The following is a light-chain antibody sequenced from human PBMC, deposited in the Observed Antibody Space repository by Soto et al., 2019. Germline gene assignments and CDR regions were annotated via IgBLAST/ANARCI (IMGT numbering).Light chain of an antibody. J-gene: IGKJ2*01. CDR2: YVS. Sequence: EVVMTQSPLSLPVTLGQPASISCRSSQSLAYIDGNTYLTWFHQRPGQSPRSLIYYVSNRDSGVPDRFSGSESGTDLTLKISRVEAEDAGIYYCMQSTHWPPYTFGQETKLEIK. V-gene: IGKV2-30*01. CDR3: MQSTHWPPYT. CDR1: QSLAYIDGNTY.